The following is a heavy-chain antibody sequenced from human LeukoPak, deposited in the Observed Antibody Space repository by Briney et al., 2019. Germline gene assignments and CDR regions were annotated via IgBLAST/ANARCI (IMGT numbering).Heavy chain of an antibody. CDR2: ISWNSGSI. CDR3: AKDMGYGDYGGAFDI. V-gene: IGHV3-9*03. Sequence: GGSLRLSCAASGFTFDDYAMHWVRQAPGKGLGWVSGISWNSGSIGYADSVKGRFTISRDNAKNSLYLQMNSLGAEDMALYYCAKDMGYGDYGGAFDIWGQGTMVTVSS. J-gene: IGHJ3*02. D-gene: IGHD4-17*01. CDR1: GFTFDDYA.